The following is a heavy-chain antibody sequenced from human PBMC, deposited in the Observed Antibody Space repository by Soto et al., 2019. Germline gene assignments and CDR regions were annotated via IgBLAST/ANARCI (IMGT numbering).Heavy chain of an antibody. CDR1: GYSFTSYW. Sequence: GESLKISCKGSGYSFTSYWIGWVRQMPGKGLEWMGIIYPGDSDTRYSPSFQGQVTISADKSISTAYLQWSSLKASDTAMYYCARRLYDSSGYYYYYYGMDVWGQGTTVTV. CDR2: IYPGDSDT. J-gene: IGHJ6*02. D-gene: IGHD3-22*01. V-gene: IGHV5-51*01. CDR3: ARRLYDSSGYYYYYYGMDV.